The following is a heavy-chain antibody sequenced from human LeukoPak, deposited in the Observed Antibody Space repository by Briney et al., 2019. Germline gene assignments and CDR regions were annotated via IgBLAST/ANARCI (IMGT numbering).Heavy chain of an antibody. D-gene: IGHD3-10*01. CDR2: ISYDGSKK. CDR3: ARDRPSTLWFGGFGPFDY. V-gene: IGHV3-30*04. CDR1: GFSFSNYV. Sequence: GGSLRLSCAASGFSFSNYVMYWVRQAPGKGLEWVAVISYDGSKKYYADSVKGRFTISRDNSKNTLYLQMNSLRAEDTAVYFCARDRPSTLWFGGFGPFDYWGRGTLVTVSP. J-gene: IGHJ4*02.